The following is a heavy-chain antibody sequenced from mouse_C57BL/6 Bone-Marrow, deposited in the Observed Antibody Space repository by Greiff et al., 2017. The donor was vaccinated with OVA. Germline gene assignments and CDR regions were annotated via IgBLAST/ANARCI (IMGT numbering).Heavy chain of an antibody. CDR1: GFTFSDYG. V-gene: IGHV5-17*01. CDR3: ADDGYYPSWFAY. CDR2: ISSGSSTI. J-gene: IGHJ3*01. D-gene: IGHD2-3*01. Sequence: DVHLVESGGGLVKPGGSLKLSCAASGFTFSDYGMHWVRQAPEKGLEWVAYISSGSSTIYYADTVKGRFTISRDNAKNTLFLQMSSLRSEDTAMYYCADDGYYPSWFAYWGQGTLVTVSA.